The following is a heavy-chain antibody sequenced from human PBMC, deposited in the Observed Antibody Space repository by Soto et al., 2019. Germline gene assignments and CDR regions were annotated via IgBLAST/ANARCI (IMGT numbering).Heavy chain of an antibody. CDR1: GGSISSYY. CDR2: IYYSGST. V-gene: IGHV4-59*01. CDR3: ARGHGVVNHYYFDD. Sequence: PSETLSLTCTVSGGSISSYYWSWIRQPPGKGLEWIGYIYYSGSTNYNPSLKSRVTISVDTSKNQFSLKLSSVTAADTAVYYCARGHGVVNHYYFDDWGQGTLVTVAS. J-gene: IGHJ4*02. D-gene: IGHD3-22*01.